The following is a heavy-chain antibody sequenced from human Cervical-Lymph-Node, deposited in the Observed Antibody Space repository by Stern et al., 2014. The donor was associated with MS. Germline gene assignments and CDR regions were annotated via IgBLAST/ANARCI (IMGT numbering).Heavy chain of an antibody. CDR2: INPNSGGT. CDR3: ARDPVVAARHPYNWFDP. Sequence: VQLVQSGAEVKKPGASVKVSCKASGYIFTDYYMHWVRQAPGQGLEWMGWINPNSGGTNSAQKFEGRVTMTRDTSISTAYMELSRLTSDDTAVYYCARDPVVAARHPYNWFDPWGQGTLVTVSS. V-gene: IGHV1-2*02. J-gene: IGHJ5*02. CDR1: GYIFTDYY. D-gene: IGHD6-6*01.